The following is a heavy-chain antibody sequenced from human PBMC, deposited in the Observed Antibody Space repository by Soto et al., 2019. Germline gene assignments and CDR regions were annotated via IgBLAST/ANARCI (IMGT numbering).Heavy chain of an antibody. CDR3: AHKSYYGSGSLDY. CDR1: GFSLSTGVG. D-gene: IGHD3-10*01. J-gene: IGHJ4*02. Sequence: QITLKESGPTLVKPTQTLTLTCTFSGFSLSTGVGVGWIRQPPGKALECLALIYWDDDKRYSSSLKSRLTIPKDTSKNQVVLIMTNMDPVDTATYCCAHKSYYGSGSLDYWGQGILVTVSS. V-gene: IGHV2-5*02. CDR2: IYWDDDK.